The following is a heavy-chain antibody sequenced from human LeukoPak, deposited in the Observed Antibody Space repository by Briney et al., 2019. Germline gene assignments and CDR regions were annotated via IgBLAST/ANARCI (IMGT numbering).Heavy chain of an antibody. Sequence: SETLSLTCTASGGSISSYYWSWIRQPPGKGLEWIGYIYYSGSTNYNPSLKSRVTISVDTSKNQFSLKLSSVTAADTAVYYCARQGGSSWSRSYRYNWFDPWGQGTLVTVSS. CDR3: ARQGGSSWSRSYRYNWFDP. CDR1: GGSISSYY. D-gene: IGHD6-13*01. CDR2: IYYSGST. V-gene: IGHV4-59*08. J-gene: IGHJ5*02.